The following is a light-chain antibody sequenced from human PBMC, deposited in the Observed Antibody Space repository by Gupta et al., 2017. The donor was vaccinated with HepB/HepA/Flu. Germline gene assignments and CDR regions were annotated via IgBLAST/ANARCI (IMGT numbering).Light chain of an antibody. CDR1: SNNVGYEG. Sequence: QAGLTQPPSVSKGLRQTATLTCTGNSNNVGYEGASWMQQHQGHPPKLLSYRNNTRPSGISERFSASRSGNTASLTITGLQPDDEADYYCSAWDRTLDTVLFGGPTKLTVL. J-gene: IGLJ3*02. CDR3: SAWDRTLDTVL. CDR2: RNN. V-gene: IGLV10-54*04.